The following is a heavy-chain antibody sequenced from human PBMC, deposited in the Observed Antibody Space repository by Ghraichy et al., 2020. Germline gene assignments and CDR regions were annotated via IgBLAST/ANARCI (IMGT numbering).Heavy chain of an antibody. V-gene: IGHV3-7*01. CDR1: GFTFSSYL. Sequence: GGSLRLSCAASGFTFSSYLMSWVRQAPGKGLEWVATIKQDGSEKYYVDSVKGRFTISRDNAKNSLYLQMNSLRAEDTAVYYCARGGERGGSYMDYFDYWGQGTLATVSS. D-gene: IGHD2-15*01. J-gene: IGHJ4*02. CDR2: IKQDGSEK. CDR3: ARGGERGGSYMDYFDY.